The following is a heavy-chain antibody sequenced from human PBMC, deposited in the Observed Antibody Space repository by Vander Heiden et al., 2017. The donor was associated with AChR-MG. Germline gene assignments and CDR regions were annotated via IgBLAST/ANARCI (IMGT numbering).Heavy chain of an antibody. V-gene: IGHV1-58*01. CDR2: IVVGSGNT. CDR1: GFTFTSSA. Sequence: QMQLVQSGPEVKKPGTSVKVSCKASGFTFTSSAVQWVRQARGQRLEWIGWIVVGSGNTNYAQKFQERVTITRDMSTSTAYMELSSLRSEDTAVYYCAAGVIVGATTGYWGQGTLVTVSS. CDR3: AAGVIVGATTGY. D-gene: IGHD1-26*01. J-gene: IGHJ4*02.